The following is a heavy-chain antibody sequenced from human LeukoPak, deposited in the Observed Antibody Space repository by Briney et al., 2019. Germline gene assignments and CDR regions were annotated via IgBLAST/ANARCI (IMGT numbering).Heavy chain of an antibody. CDR3: AKGNGYSYGRYYFDY. D-gene: IGHD5-18*01. CDR1: GFTFSSYA. Sequence: GGSLRLSCAASGFTFSSYAMGWVRQAPGKGLEWVSAITASGGNTYYTDSVKGRFTISRDNSKNTLYLQVNSLRAEDTAVYYCAKGNGYSYGRYYFDYWGQGTLVTVPS. V-gene: IGHV3-23*01. CDR2: ITASGGNT. J-gene: IGHJ4*02.